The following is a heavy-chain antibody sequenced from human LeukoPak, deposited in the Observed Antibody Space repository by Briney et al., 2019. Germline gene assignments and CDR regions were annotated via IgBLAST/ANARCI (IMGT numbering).Heavy chain of an antibody. V-gene: IGHV4-4*07. CDR3: AREVSSIAARFCDY. CDR2: IYTSGST. J-gene: IGHJ4*02. CDR1: GGSISSYY. Sequence: SETLSLTCTVSGGSISSYYWSWIRQPAGKGPEWIGRIYTSGSTNYNPSLKSRVTMSVDTSKNQFSLKLSSVTAADTAVYYCAREVSSIAARFCDYWGQGTLVTVSS. D-gene: IGHD6-6*01.